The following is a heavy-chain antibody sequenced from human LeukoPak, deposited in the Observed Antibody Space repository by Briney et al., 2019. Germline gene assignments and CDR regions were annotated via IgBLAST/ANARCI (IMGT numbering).Heavy chain of an antibody. V-gene: IGHV3-7*01. J-gene: IGHJ6*03. CDR2: IKQDGSEK. Sequence: PSETLSLTCTVSGGSISSYYWSWIRQAPGKGLEWVANIKQDGSEKYYVDSVKGRFTISRDNAKNSLYLQMNSLRAEDTAVYYCARVREAVLEWLLYYYYYYMDVWGKGTTVTVSS. CDR1: GGSISSYY. CDR3: ARVREAVLEWLLYYYYYYMDV. D-gene: IGHD3-3*01.